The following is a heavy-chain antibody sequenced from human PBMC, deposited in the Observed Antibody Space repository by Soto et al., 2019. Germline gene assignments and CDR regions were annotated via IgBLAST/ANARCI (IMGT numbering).Heavy chain of an antibody. J-gene: IGHJ6*02. D-gene: IGHD1-26*01. Sequence: SVKVSCKASGGTFSSYAISWVRQAPGQGLEWMGGIIPIFGTANYAQKFQGRVTITADESTSTAYMELSSLRSEDTAVYYCARGIIVGATVRYYYGMDVWGQGTTVTVSS. CDR1: GGTFSSYA. CDR2: IIPIFGTA. V-gene: IGHV1-69*13. CDR3: ARGIIVGATVRYYYGMDV.